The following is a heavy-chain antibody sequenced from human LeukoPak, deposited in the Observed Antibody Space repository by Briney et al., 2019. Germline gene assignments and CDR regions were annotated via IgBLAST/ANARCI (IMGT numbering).Heavy chain of an antibody. J-gene: IGHJ6*03. D-gene: IGHD3-16*01. V-gene: IGHV1-18*01. CDR2: ISAHNGNT. CDR3: ARGGTPSYYYYMDV. CDR1: GYTFTTYG. Sequence: ASVKVSCKASGYTFTTYGFSWVRQAPGQGLEWMGWISAHNGNTNYAQSLQGRVTLPTDTSTSTAYMELRSLRSDDTAVYYCARGGTPSYYYYMDVWGKGTTVTISS.